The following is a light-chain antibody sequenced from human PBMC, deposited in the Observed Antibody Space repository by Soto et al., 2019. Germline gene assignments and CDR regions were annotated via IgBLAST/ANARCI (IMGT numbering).Light chain of an antibody. CDR2: LGS. J-gene: IGKJ1*01. V-gene: IGKV2-28*01. CDR1: QSLLHSNGYNY. CDR3: MQARQTPRT. Sequence: EIGMTQSPLSLPVTPGEPASISCRSSQSLLHSNGYNYLDWYLQKPGQSPQLLISLGSPRASGVPDRFSVSGSGTEFTLKISRVEAEDVGVYYCMQARQTPRTFGQGTKVEIK.